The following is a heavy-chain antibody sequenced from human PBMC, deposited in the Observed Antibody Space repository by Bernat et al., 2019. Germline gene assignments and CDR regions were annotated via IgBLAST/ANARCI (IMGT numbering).Heavy chain of an antibody. CDR2: IWYDGSNK. V-gene: IGHV3-33*01. J-gene: IGHJ4*02. D-gene: IGHD3-22*01. CDR3: ARGKYYYDSSGYYPFDY. CDR1: GFTFSSYG. Sequence: QVQLVESGGGVVQPGRSLRLSCAASGFTFSSYGMYWVRQAPGKGLEWVAVIWYDGSNKYYADSVKGRFTISRDNSKNTLYLQMNSLRAEDTAVYYCARGKYYYDSSGYYPFDYWGQGTLVTVSS.